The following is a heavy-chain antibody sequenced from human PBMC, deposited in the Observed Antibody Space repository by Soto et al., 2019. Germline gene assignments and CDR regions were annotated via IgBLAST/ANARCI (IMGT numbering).Heavy chain of an antibody. CDR3: ASGGHVDY. CDR2: INEDGSEK. V-gene: IGHV3-7*01. D-gene: IGHD3-16*01. J-gene: IGHJ4*02. Sequence: VLLVESGGGLVQPGGSLRLSCAASGLTFSRFWMTWVRQAPGKGLEWVANINEDGSEKHYVDSVRGRFTISRDNAENSLYLQMNSLRAEDMAVYYCASGGHVDYCGQGTLVTVSS. CDR1: GLTFSRFW.